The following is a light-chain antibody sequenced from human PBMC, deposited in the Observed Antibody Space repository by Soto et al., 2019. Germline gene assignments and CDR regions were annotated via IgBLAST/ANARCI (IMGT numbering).Light chain of an antibody. CDR1: QSVSNNY. V-gene: IGKV3-20*01. J-gene: IGKJ1*01. CDR2: GAS. Sequence: ENVFTPSPGTLSLSPGERATLSCRASQSVSNNYLAWYQQKPGQAPRLLIYGASNRATGIPDRFSGSGSETDFTLTISRLEPEDFAVYYCQQYGSSGTFGQGTKVDIK. CDR3: QQYGSSGT.